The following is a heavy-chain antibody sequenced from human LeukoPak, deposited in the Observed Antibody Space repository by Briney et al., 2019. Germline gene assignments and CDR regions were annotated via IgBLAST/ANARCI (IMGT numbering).Heavy chain of an antibody. V-gene: IGHV4-59*01. CDR1: GASINGFF. J-gene: IGHJ6*02. Sequence: PSETLSLTCSVSGASINGFFWNWVRQTPVKGLEWIGYVSHRGATTSNPTLKSRVSITIDTSKSQISLTMTSVTAADSALYYCARDRRGSFYTFDLWGPGTTVSVS. D-gene: IGHD1-26*01. CDR2: VSHRGAT. CDR3: ARDRRGSFYTFDL.